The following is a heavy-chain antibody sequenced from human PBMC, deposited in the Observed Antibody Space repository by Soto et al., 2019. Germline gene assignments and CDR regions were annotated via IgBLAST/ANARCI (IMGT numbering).Heavy chain of an antibody. Sequence: ASVEVSCTASGYTFTGYYMHWVRQDPGQGLEWMGWINPNSDGTNYAQKFQGWVTMTRDTSISTAYMELSRLRSDDTAVYYCARDSVGGDAFDIWGQGTMVTVSS. D-gene: IGHD1-26*01. V-gene: IGHV1-2*04. J-gene: IGHJ3*02. CDR1: GYTFTGYY. CDR3: ARDSVGGDAFDI. CDR2: INPNSDGT.